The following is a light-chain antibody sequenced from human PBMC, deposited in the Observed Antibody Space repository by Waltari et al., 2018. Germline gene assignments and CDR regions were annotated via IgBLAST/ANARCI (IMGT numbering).Light chain of an antibody. Sequence: DIQMTQSPSSLSASVGDRVTITCQASQDISNYLNWYQQKPGKAPKLLIYDASNFETGVPSRFSGSESGTYFTFTISSLQPEDIATYYCQQYDNLPGLTFGGGTKVEIK. CDR1: QDISNY. CDR2: DAS. CDR3: QQYDNLPGLT. J-gene: IGKJ4*01. V-gene: IGKV1-33*01.